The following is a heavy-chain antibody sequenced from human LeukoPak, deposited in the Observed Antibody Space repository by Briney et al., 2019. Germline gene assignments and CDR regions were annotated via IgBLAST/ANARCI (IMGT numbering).Heavy chain of an antibody. J-gene: IGHJ4*02. CDR1: GYTLTSYG. CDR2: ISAYNGNR. CDR3: ARDKRVGYSGYDYPGY. V-gene: IGHV1-18*01. Sequence: GASVKVSCKASGYTLTSYGISWVRQAPGQGLEWMGWISAYNGNRNYAQKLRGRVTMTTDTSTSTAYMELRSLRSDDTAVYYCARDKRVGYSGYDYPGYWGQGTLVTVSS. D-gene: IGHD5-12*01.